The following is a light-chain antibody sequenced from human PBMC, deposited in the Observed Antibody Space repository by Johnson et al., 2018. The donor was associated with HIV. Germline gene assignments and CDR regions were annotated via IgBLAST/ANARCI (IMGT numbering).Light chain of an antibody. Sequence: QSVLTQPPSVSAAPGQKVTISCSGSSSNIGNNYVSWYQQLPGTAPKLLIYENNKRPSGIPDRFSGSKSGTSATLGITGLQTGDEADYYCGTWDSSLGAYVSGTGTKVTVL. CDR2: ENN. CDR1: SSNIGNNY. J-gene: IGLJ1*01. V-gene: IGLV1-51*02. CDR3: GTWDSSLGAYV.